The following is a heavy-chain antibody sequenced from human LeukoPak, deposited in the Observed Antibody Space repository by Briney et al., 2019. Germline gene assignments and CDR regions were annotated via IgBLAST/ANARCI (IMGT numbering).Heavy chain of an antibody. CDR2: INTDGSGT. CDR3: ASATVTTYDFYYHLDI. V-gene: IGHV3-74*03. D-gene: IGHD4-11*01. J-gene: IGHJ6*03. CDR1: GFTFSSYW. Sequence: GGSLRLSCAASGFTFSSYWMHWVRQGPGKGLVWVSRINTDGSGTLFADSVKGRFTISRDNAKNTLYLKMNSLRAEVTPVYYCASATVTTYDFYYHLDIWGKGTTVTVSS.